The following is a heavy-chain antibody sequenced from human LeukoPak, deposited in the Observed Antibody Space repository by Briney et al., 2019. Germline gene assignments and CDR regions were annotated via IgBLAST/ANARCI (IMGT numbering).Heavy chain of an antibody. D-gene: IGHD5-12*01. CDR1: GASVSSGIYY. CDR2: ISYSGST. V-gene: IGHV4-61*01. CDR3: ARDRRYSGYDGLDY. Sequence: SETLSPTCTVSGASVSSGIYYWSWIRQPPGKGLEWIVYISYSGSTTSNPSLKSRVTISVDTSKNQFSLKLSSVTAADTAVYYCARDRRYSGYDGLDYWGQGTLVTVSA. J-gene: IGHJ4*02.